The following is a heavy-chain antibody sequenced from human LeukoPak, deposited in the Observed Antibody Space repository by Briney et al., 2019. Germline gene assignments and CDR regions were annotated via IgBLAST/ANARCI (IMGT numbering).Heavy chain of an antibody. CDR3: ARNSVVVAAMYYFDY. CDR1: GGSFSGYY. CDR2: INHSGST. J-gene: IGHJ4*02. D-gene: IGHD2-15*01. Sequence: MPSETLSPTCAVYGGSFSGYYWSWIRQPPGKGLEWIGGINHSGSTNYNPSLKSRVTISVDTSKNQFSLKLSSVTAADTAVYYCARNSVVVAAMYYFDYWGQGTLVTVSS. V-gene: IGHV4-34*01.